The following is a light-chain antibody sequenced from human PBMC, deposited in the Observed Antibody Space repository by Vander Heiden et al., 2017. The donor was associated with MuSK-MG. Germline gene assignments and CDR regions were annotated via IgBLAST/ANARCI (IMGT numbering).Light chain of an antibody. CDR3: QQDDNLPLT. Sequence: IQITQSPSSLSASVGDRVTITCQASQDITNYLNWYQQKPGKATKLLIDDATNVETGVPSRCSGSGSGTDFSFTISSLQHEDATTYYCQQDDNLPLTFGGGTKVEIK. CDR2: DAT. J-gene: IGKJ4*01. V-gene: IGKV1-33*01. CDR1: QDITNY.